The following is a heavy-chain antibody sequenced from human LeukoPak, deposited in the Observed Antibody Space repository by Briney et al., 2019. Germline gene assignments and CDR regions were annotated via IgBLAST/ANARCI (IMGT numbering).Heavy chain of an antibody. CDR2: QSYDGSSK. V-gene: IGHV3-30*18. CDR1: GFTFSTYG. Sequence: GGSLRLSCAASGFTFSTYGMHWVRQAPGRGLEWVTVQSYDGSSKYYADSVKGRFTISRDNSKSTLYLQMNSLRAEDTAVYYCAKRPSDYGDYVSYFDYWGQGTLVTVSS. CDR3: AKRPSDYGDYVSYFDY. J-gene: IGHJ4*02. D-gene: IGHD4-17*01.